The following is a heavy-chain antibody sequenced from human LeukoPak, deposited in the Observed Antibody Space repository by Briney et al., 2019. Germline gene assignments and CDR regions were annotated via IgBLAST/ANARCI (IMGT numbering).Heavy chain of an antibody. J-gene: IGHJ4*02. CDR1: GDSIIRSTYY. D-gene: IGHD3-9*01. Sequence: SETLSLTCTISGDSIIRSTYYWGWIRQPPGKGLEWIGSFYYSGSTYYNPSLKSRVTISVDTSKNQFSLQLSSVTAADTAVYYCARHIFAIDYWGQGTLVTVSS. V-gene: IGHV4-39*01. CDR3: ARHIFAIDY. CDR2: FYYSGST.